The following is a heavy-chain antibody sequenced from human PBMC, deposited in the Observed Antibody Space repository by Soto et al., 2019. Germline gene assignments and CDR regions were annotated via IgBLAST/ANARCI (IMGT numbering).Heavy chain of an antibody. CDR1: GYTFSLYG. CDR2: TRPNNGNT. Sequence: QVQLVQSGAEVKKPGASVKVSCKASGYTFSLYGINWVRQAPGQGLEWMGWTRPNNGNTKYAQNLQGRVTMTTDTSTSTAYMELRSLRPDDTDVYYCVRDLDGSGSDYPDYWGQGTLVTVSS. D-gene: IGHD3-10*01. V-gene: IGHV1-18*01. J-gene: IGHJ4*02. CDR3: VRDLDGSGSDYPDY.